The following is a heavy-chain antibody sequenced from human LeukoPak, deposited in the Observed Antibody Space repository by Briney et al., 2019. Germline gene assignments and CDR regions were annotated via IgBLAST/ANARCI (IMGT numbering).Heavy chain of an antibody. CDR1: GFTFSSYS. Sequence: GGSLRLSCAASGFTFSSYSMNWVRQAPGKGLEWVSSISSSSSYIYYADSVKGRFTISRDNAKNSLYLQMNSLRAEDTAVYYCARAGDCSGTDCYRAFNVWGRGTMVTVSS. D-gene: IGHD2-2*01. J-gene: IGHJ3*01. CDR2: ISSSSSYI. V-gene: IGHV3-21*01. CDR3: ARAGDCSGTDCYRAFNV.